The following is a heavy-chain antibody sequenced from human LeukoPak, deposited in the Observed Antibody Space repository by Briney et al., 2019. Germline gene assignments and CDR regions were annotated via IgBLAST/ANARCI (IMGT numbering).Heavy chain of an antibody. J-gene: IGHJ6*02. Sequence: PGGSLRLSCAASGFTFSSYAMSWVRQAPGKGLEWVSAISGSGGSTYYADSVKGRFTISRDNSKNTLYLQMNSLRAEDTAVYYCAKGVRFYYYYGMNVWGQGTTVTVSS. CDR2: ISGSGGST. D-gene: IGHD4/OR15-4a*01. CDR3: AKGVRFYYYYGMNV. CDR1: GFTFSSYA. V-gene: IGHV3-23*01.